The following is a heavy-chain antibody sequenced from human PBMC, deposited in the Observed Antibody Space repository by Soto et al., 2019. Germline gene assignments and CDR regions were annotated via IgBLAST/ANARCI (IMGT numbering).Heavy chain of an antibody. CDR3: ARDLDGDHGGDY. J-gene: IGHJ4*02. CDR1: GFTFSSYE. D-gene: IGHD4-17*01. CDR2: ISGSGSTI. V-gene: IGHV3-48*03. Sequence: SGGSLRLSCAASGFTFSSYEMNWVRQAPGKGLEWVSYISGSGSTIYYADSVKGRFTISRDNAKNSLYLQMNSLRAEDTAVYYCARDLDGDHGGDYWGQGTLVTVSS.